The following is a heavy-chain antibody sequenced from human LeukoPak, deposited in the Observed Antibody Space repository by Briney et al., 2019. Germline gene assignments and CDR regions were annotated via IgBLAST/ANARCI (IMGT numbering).Heavy chain of an antibody. D-gene: IGHD2-2*01. CDR2: MNPNSGNT. V-gene: IGHV1-8*01. Sequence: ASVKVSCKASGYTFTSYDINWVRQATGQGLAWMGWMNPNSGNTGYAQKFQGRVTMTRNTFISTAYMELSSLRSEDTAVYYCASGGALEGYCSSTSCSGDYWGQGTLVTVSS. J-gene: IGHJ4*02. CDR1: GYTFTSYD. CDR3: ASGGALEGYCSSTSCSGDY.